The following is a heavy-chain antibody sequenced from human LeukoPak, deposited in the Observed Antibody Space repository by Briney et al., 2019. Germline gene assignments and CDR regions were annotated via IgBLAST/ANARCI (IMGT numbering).Heavy chain of an antibody. D-gene: IGHD5-12*01. Sequence: PGRCLRLSCSASGFTFNIYSIHWVRQAPCKGLEWVGVISCDGSNKYYAESVKGRFTISRDNSKNTLYLQLNSLRPDDTAVYYCARDQLAYSGYDTLFDYWGQGTLVTVSS. J-gene: IGHJ4*02. CDR3: ARDQLAYSGYDTLFDY. CDR1: GFTFNIYS. CDR2: ISCDGSNK. V-gene: IGHV3-30*04.